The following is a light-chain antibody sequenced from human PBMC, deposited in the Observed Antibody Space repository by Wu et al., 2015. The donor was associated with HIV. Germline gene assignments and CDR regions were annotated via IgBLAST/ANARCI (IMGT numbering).Light chain of an antibody. V-gene: IGKV1-12*01. CDR1: QGVSKW. J-gene: IGKJ4*01. CDR2: AAS. CDR3: QKYNRAPLT. Sequence: IQMTQSPSSVSASVGDRVTITCRASQGVSKWLAWYQQKPGKAPKLLIFAASCLRRGVPSRFSGSGSGTDFTLTISSLQPEDVGSYYCQKYNRAPLTFGGGTKVEIK.